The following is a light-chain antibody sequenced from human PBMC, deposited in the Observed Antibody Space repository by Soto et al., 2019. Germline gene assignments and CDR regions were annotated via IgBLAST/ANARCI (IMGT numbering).Light chain of an antibody. CDR1: SRHSSYA. CDR2: LNSDGSH. Sequence: QSVLTQSPSASASLGASVKLTCILSSRHSSYAIAWHQQQPEKGPRYLMKLNSDGSHNRGDGVPDRFSGSSSGAERYLTISSLQSEDEADYYCQTWGTGIVVFGGGTQLTVL. CDR3: QTWGTGIVV. V-gene: IGLV4-69*02. J-gene: IGLJ2*01.